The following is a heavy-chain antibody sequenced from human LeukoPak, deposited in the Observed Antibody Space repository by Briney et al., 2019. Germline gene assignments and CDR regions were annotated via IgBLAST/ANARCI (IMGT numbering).Heavy chain of an antibody. CDR1: GFTFSTFA. CDR2: IESNGLT. Sequence: GGSLRLSCAASGFTFSTFAMIWVRQPPGKGLEWVSRIESNGLTLYADSVRDRFTISRDNGKNTIYLQMNSLRVDDTAIYYCAKAATYFYGSVTYDWFESWGQGTLVTVSS. D-gene: IGHD3-10*01. J-gene: IGHJ5*01. CDR3: AKAATYFYGSVTYDWFES. V-gene: IGHV3-23*01.